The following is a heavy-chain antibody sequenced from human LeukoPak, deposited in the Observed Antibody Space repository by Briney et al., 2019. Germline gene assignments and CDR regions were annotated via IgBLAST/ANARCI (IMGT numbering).Heavy chain of an antibody. J-gene: IGHJ4*02. D-gene: IGHD3-16*01. CDR1: GFTFSSYG. V-gene: IGHV3-23*01. CDR3: AKIPGTLVSDLDY. CDR2: ISGSGGST. Sequence: GGSLRLSCAASGFTFSSYGMNWVRQAPGKGLEWVSAISGSGGSTSYADSVKGRFTISRDNSKNTLYLQMNSLRAEDTAVYYCAKIPGTLVSDLDYWGQGTLVTVSS.